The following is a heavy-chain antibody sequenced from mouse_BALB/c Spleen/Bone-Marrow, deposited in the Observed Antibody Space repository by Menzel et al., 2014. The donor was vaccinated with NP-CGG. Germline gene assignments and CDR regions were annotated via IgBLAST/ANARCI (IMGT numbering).Heavy chain of an antibody. Sequence: VQLQQSGAELAKPRASLKMSCKASGYTFTSYWMHWVKQRPGQGLEWIGYINPSTDYTEYNQKFKDKATLTADKSSSTAFMQLSSLTSEDSAVYYCARRAYGGSYGFAYWGQGTLVTVSA. D-gene: IGHD1-1*01. V-gene: IGHV1-7*01. CDR3: ARRAYGGSYGFAY. J-gene: IGHJ3*01. CDR1: GYTFTSYW. CDR2: INPSTDYT.